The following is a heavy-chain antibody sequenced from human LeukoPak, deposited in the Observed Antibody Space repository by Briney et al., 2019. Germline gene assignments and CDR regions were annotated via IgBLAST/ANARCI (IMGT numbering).Heavy chain of an antibody. CDR2: VNADGGNT. V-gene: IGHV3-23*01. CDR3: TKRVKYGGTWDHFAD. D-gene: IGHD1-26*01. Sequence: GGSLRLSCAASGFTFDNYRMSWVRQAPGKGLEWVSTVNADGGNTYYADSVQGRFTISRDNSKSTLILQMNSLRVEDTALYYCTKRVKYGGTWDHFADWGQGTLVTVSS. J-gene: IGHJ4*02. CDR1: GFTFDNYR.